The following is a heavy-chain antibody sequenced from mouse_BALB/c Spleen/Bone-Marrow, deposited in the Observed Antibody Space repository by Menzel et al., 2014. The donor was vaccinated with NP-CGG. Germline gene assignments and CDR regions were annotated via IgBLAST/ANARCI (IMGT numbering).Heavy chain of an antibody. D-gene: IGHD3-2*02. CDR1: GFTFSSFG. J-gene: IGHJ3*01. V-gene: IGHV5-17*02. CDR3: AIRAY. Sequence: EVQVVESGGGLVLPGGSRKLSCAASGFTFSSFGMHWVRQAPEKGLEWVAYISSGSSTIYYADTVKGRFTISRDNPKNTLFLQVTSLRSEDTAMYYCAIRAYWGQGTLVTVSA. CDR2: ISSGSSTI.